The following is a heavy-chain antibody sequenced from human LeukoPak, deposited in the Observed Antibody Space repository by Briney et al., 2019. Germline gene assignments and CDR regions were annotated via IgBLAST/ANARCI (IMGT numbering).Heavy chain of an antibody. J-gene: IGHJ5*02. CDR2: IYHSGST. D-gene: IGHD3-3*01. CDR3: ARGVERITIFGVVIQPNWFDP. CDR1: GYSISSGYY. V-gene: IGHV4-38-2*02. Sequence: SETLSLTCSVSGYSISSGYYWGWIRQPPGKGLEWIGSIYHSGSTYYNPSLKSRVTISVDTSKNQFSLKLSSVTAADTAVYYCARGVERITIFGVVIQPNWFDPWGQGTLVTVSS.